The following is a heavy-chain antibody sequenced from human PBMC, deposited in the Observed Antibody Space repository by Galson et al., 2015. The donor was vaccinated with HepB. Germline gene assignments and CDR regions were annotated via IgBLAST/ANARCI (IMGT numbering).Heavy chain of an antibody. V-gene: IGHV1-24*01. D-gene: IGHD3-3*01. CDR2: FDPEDGET. Sequence: SVKVSCKVSGYTLTELSMHWVRQAPGKGLEWMGGFDPEDGETICAQKFQGRVTLTEDTSTDTAYMELSSLRSEDTAVYYCATGTLRFSKAFDIWGQGTMVTVSS. J-gene: IGHJ3*02. CDR1: GYTLTELS. CDR3: ATGTLRFSKAFDI.